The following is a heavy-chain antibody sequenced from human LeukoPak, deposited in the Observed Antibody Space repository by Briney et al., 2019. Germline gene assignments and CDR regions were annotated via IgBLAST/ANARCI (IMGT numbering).Heavy chain of an antibody. V-gene: IGHV1-2*02. D-gene: IGHD7-27*01. J-gene: IGHJ4*02. CDR3: ARDQTGDGFDC. CDR2: INPNSGGT. CDR1: GYTFTGYY. Sequence: ASVKVSCKSSGYTFTGYYMHWGRQAPGQGLEWIGWINPNSGGTNYAQKFQVRGTMTRDTSISTAYMELSRLRSDDTAVYYCARDQTGDGFDCWGQGTLVTVSS.